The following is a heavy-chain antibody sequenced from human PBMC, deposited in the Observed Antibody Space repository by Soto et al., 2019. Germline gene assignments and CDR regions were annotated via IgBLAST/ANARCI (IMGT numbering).Heavy chain of an antibody. CDR2: IIPIFGIA. V-gene: IGHV1-69*08. D-gene: IGHD2-2*01. CDR1: GGTFSRYS. Sequence: QVQLVQSGAEVKKPGSSVKVSCKASGGTFSRYSITWVRQAPGHGLEWIGRIIPIFGIASYAQKFQGRVTITADESTSTAYMELSSLRSDDTAVYYCAREDRDRETVLVPAAIDGMDVWGQGPTVTVSS. CDR3: AREDRDRETVLVPAAIDGMDV. J-gene: IGHJ6*02.